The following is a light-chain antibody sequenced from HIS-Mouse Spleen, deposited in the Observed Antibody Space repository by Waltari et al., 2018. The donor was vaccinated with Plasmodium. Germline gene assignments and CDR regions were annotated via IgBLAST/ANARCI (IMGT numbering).Light chain of an antibody. CDR3: QAWDSSTAWV. Sequence: SYELTQPPSVSVSPGQTASIPCSGDNLGDKYACWYQQKQGQSPVLVIYQDSKRPSGIPERFSGSNSGNTATLTISGTQAMDEADYYCQAWDSSTAWVFGGGTKLTVL. CDR1: NLGDKY. J-gene: IGLJ2*01. CDR2: QDS. V-gene: IGLV3-1*01.